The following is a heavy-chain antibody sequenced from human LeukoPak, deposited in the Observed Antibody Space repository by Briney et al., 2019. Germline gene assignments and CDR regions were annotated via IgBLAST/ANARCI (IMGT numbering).Heavy chain of an antibody. CDR2: ISYDGSNK. J-gene: IGHJ4*02. D-gene: IGHD3-16*02. CDR1: GFTFSSYG. CDR3: AKSDYVWGSYRSKTVGIDY. Sequence: GGSLRLSCAASGFTFSSYGMHWVRQAPGKGLEWVAVISYDGSNKYYADSVKGRFTISRDNSKNTLYLQMNSLRAEDTAVYYCAKSDYVWGSYRSKTVGIDYWGQGTLVTVSS. V-gene: IGHV3-30*18.